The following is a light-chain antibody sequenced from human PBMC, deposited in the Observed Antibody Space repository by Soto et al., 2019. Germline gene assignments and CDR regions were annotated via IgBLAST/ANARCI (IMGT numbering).Light chain of an antibody. Sequence: DILLTQSPSFLSASVGDRVTITCRASQGISSNLAWYQQKPGKAPTILIYAASTFQSGVRSSFSGSGSGIEFTLTISSLQPVDLSSYYRHRLNSYPYTFGPGTKVDIK. CDR2: AAS. V-gene: IGKV1-9*01. CDR1: QGISSN. J-gene: IGKJ3*01. CDR3: HRLNSYPYT.